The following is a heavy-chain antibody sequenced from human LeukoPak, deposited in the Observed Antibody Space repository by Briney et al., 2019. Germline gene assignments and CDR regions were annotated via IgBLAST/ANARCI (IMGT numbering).Heavy chain of an antibody. CDR1: GFAFAEHG. J-gene: IGHJ5*02. Sequence: GGSLRLSCTASGFAFAEHGMSWVRQVPGKGLEWVSSISSSSSYIYYADSVKGRFTISRDNAKNSLYLQMNSLRAEDTAVYYCARGVYCSSTSCSGFWFDPWGQGTLVTVSS. D-gene: IGHD2-2*01. CDR3: ARGVYCSSTSCSGFWFDP. CDR2: ISSSSSYI. V-gene: IGHV3-21*01.